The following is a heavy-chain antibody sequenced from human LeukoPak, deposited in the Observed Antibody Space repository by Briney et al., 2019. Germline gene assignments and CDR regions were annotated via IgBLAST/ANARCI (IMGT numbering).Heavy chain of an antibody. CDR2: ISSSSSYI. Sequence: GGSLRLSCAASGFTFTNYNMNWVRQAPGKGLEWVSSISSSSSYIYYADSVKGRFTISRDNAKNSLYLQMNSLRAEDTAVYYCARTIGSGPLGHFDYWGQGTLVTVSS. CDR1: GFTFTNYN. D-gene: IGHD3-3*01. J-gene: IGHJ4*02. CDR3: ARTIGSGPLGHFDY. V-gene: IGHV3-21*01.